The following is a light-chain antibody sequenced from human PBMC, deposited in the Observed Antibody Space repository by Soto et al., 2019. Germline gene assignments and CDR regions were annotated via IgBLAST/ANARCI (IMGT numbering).Light chain of an antibody. CDR1: SSDVGSYNL. V-gene: IGLV2-23*01. CDR2: EGS. J-gene: IGLJ1*01. CDR3: CSYAGSSTDV. Sequence: QSVLTQPASVSGSPGQSITISCTGTSSDVGSYNLVSWYQQYPGKAPKLMLYEGSKRPLGVSNRFSGSTSGNTASLTISGLQAEDEAEYYCCSYAGSSTDVFGTGTKLTVL.